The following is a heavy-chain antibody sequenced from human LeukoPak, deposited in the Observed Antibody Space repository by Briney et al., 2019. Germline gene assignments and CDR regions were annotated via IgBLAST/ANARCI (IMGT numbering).Heavy chain of an antibody. J-gene: IGHJ6*03. CDR3: ARLHDEYYMDV. V-gene: IGHV1-46*03. CDR2: INPSGGST. Sequence: ASVKVSCKASGYTFTSYYMHWVQQAPGQGLEWMGIINPSGGSTSYAQKFQGRVTMTRDTSTSTVYKELSSLRSEDTAVYYCARLHDEYYMDVWGKGTTVTVSS. CDR1: GYTFTSYY.